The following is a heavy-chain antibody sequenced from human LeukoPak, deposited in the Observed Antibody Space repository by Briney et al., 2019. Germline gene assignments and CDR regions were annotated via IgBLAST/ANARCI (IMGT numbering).Heavy chain of an antibody. CDR3: ARAPEGYITMVRGVITLSYYYYMDV. CDR1: GFTFSSYG. V-gene: IGHV3-23*01. CDR2: ISGSGGST. Sequence: GGSLRLSCAASGFTFSSYGMNWVRQAPGKGLEWVSAISGSGGSTYYADSVKGRFTISRDNSKNTLYLQMNSLRAEDTAVYYCARAPEGYITMVRGVITLSYYYYMDVWGKGTTVTISS. D-gene: IGHD3-10*01. J-gene: IGHJ6*03.